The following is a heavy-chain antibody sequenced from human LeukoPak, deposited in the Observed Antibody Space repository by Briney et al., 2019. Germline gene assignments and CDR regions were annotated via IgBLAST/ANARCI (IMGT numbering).Heavy chain of an antibody. V-gene: IGHV3-21*01. D-gene: IGHD3-10*01. CDR3: AKDQIGVLPDAFDV. Sequence: GGSLRLSCAASGFTFSSYSMNWVRQAPGKGLEWVSSISSSSSYIYYADSVKGRFTISRDNAKNSLYLQMNSLRAEDTAVYYCAKDQIGVLPDAFDVWGQGAMVSVSS. CDR1: GFTFSSYS. J-gene: IGHJ3*01. CDR2: ISSSSSYI.